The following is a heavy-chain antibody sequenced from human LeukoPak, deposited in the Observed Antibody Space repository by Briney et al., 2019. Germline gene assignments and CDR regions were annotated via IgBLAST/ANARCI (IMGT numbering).Heavy chain of an antibody. CDR1: GGSFSGYY. V-gene: IGHV4-34*01. D-gene: IGHD3-22*01. CDR2: INHSGST. CDR3: ARGFGYDSSGYYYDY. Sequence: SETLSLTCAVYGGSFSGYYWSWIRQPPGKGLEWIGEINHSGSTNHNPSLKSRVTISVDTSKNQFSLKLSSVTAADTAVYYCARGFGYDSSGYYYDYWGQGTLATVSS. J-gene: IGHJ4*02.